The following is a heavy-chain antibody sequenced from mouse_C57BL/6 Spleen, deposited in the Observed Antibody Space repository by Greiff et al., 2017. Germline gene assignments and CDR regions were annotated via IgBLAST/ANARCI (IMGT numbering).Heavy chain of an antibody. V-gene: IGHV1-9*01. J-gene: IGHJ1*03. Sequence: QVQLKESGAELMKPGASVKLSCKATGYTFTGYWIEWVKQRPGHGLEWIGEILPGSGSTNSNEKFKGKATFTADTSSNTAYMQLSSLTTEDAAIDCCASGSGDYGYFDVWGTGTTVTVSS. CDR3: ASGSGDYGYFDV. CDR1: GYTFTGYW. D-gene: IGHD1-3*01. CDR2: ILPGSGST.